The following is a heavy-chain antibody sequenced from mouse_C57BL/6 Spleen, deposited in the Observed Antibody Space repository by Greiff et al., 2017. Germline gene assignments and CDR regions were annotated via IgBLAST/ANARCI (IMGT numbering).Heavy chain of an antibody. CDR3: ARGGGSGYDY. D-gene: IGHD3-2*02. Sequence: VQLQQSGAELVRPGTSVKVSCKASGYAFTNYLIEWVKQRPGQGPEWIGVINPGSGGTNYNEKFKGKATLTADKSSSTAYMQLSSLTSEDSAVYFCARGGGSGYDYWGQGTTLTVSS. V-gene: IGHV1-54*01. J-gene: IGHJ2*01. CDR2: INPGSGGT. CDR1: GYAFTNYL.